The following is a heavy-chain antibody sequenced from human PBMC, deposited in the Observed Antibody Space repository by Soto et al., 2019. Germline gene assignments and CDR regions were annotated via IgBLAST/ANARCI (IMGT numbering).Heavy chain of an antibody. CDR1: GGSISSGGYS. D-gene: IGHD3-10*01. CDR2: IYHSGST. CDR3: ARGGGVTMVRGVNYWFDP. Sequence: NPSETLSLTCAVSGGSISSGGYSWSWIRQPPGKGLEWIGYIYHSGSTYYNPSLKSRVTISVDRSKNQFSLKLSSVTAADTAVYYCARGGGVTMVRGVNYWFDPWGQGTLVTVSS. J-gene: IGHJ5*02. V-gene: IGHV4-30-2*01.